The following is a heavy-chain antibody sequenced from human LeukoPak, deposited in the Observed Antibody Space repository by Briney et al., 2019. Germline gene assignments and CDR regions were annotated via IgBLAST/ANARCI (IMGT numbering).Heavy chain of an antibody. D-gene: IGHD5/OR15-5a*01. Sequence: SETLSLTCTASGGSISSYYWIWIRQPPGKGLEWIGYIYYSGSTNYNPSLKSRVTISVDTSKNQFSLKLSSVTAADTAVYYCASSLGPSYYYYMDVWGKGITVTVSS. J-gene: IGHJ6*03. CDR3: ASSLGPSYYYYMDV. CDR2: IYYSGST. CDR1: GGSISSYY. V-gene: IGHV4-59*01.